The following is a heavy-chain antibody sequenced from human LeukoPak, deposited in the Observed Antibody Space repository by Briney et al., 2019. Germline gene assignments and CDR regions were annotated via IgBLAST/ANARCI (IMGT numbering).Heavy chain of an antibody. J-gene: IGHJ4*02. V-gene: IGHV3-23*01. CDR2: ITGDET. D-gene: IGHD1-1*01. CDR1: AFTLSTCA. Sequence: GGSLRLSCATSAFTLSTCAMSWVRQAPGKGLEWVSFITGDETYYTDSVKGRFTLSRDTSKNMLYLHMNNLRVGDTALYFCASRPGPGLGPLDFWGQGTLVSVSS. CDR3: ASRPGPGLGPLDF.